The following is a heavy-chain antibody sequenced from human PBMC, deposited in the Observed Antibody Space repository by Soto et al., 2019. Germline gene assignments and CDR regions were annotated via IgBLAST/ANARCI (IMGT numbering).Heavy chain of an antibody. V-gene: IGHV1-2*04. CDR1: GYTFTGYY. D-gene: IGHD2-15*01. CDR3: ARAPLFRYCSGGSCYVDY. Sequence: ASVKVSCKASGYTFTGYYMHWVRQAPGQGLEWMGWINPNSGGTNYAQKFQGWVTMTRDTSISTAYMELSRLRSDDTAVYYCARAPLFRYCSGGSCYVDYRGQGTLVTVSS. J-gene: IGHJ4*02. CDR2: INPNSGGT.